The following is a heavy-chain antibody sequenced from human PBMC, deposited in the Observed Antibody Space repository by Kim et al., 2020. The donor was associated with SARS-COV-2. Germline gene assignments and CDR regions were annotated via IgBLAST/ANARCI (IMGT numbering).Heavy chain of an antibody. Sequence: GGSLRLSCAASGFTFSSYAMSWVRQAPGKGLEWVSAISGSGGSTYYADSVKGRFTISRDNSKNTLYLQMNSLRAEDTAVYYCAKGYRRITMIVVLNLAAPGVNYFDYWGQGTLVTVSS. D-gene: IGHD3-22*01. CDR2: ISGSGGST. V-gene: IGHV3-23*01. CDR1: GFTFSSYA. J-gene: IGHJ4*02. CDR3: AKGYRRITMIVVLNLAAPGVNYFDY.